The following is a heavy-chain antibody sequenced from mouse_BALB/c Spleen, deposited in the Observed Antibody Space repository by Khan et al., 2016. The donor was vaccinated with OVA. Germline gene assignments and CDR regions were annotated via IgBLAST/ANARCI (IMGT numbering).Heavy chain of an antibody. CDR2: ISYSGST. J-gene: IGHJ2*01. CDR1: GYSITSGYG. V-gene: IGHV3-2*02. Sequence: EVELVESGPGLVKPSQSLSLTCTVTGYSITSGYGWNWIRQFPGNKLEWMGYISYSGSTNYNPSLKSRISITRDTSKNQFFLQLNSVTTEDTATYYCARTARIKYWGQGTTLTVPS. CDR3: ARTARIKY. D-gene: IGHD1-2*01.